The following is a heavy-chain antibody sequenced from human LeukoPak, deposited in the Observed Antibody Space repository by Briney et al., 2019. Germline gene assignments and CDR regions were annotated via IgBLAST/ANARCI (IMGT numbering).Heavy chain of an antibody. CDR3: ARERINVAGDY. J-gene: IGHJ4*02. V-gene: IGHV3-30-3*01. Sequence: PGGSLRLSCAASGFTFSSYAMHWVRQAPGKGLEWVAVISYDGSNKYYADSVKGRFTISRDNSKNTLYLQMNSLRAEDTAVYYCARERINVAGDYWGQGTLVTVSS. CDR2: ISYDGSNK. CDR1: GFTFSSYA. D-gene: IGHD2-15*01.